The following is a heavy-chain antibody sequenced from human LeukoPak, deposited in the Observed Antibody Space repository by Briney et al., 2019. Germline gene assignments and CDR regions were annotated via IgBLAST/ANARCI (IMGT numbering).Heavy chain of an antibody. CDR2: ISSSSSYI. D-gene: IGHD5-18*01. V-gene: IGHV3-21*01. J-gene: IGHJ4*02. CDR1: GFTFSSYS. Sequence: GGSLRLSCAAPGFTFSSYSMNWVRQAPGKGLEWVSSISSSSSYIYYADSVKGRFTISRDNAKNSLYLQMNSLRAEDTAVYYCAANSYGTPYFDYWGQGTLVTVSS. CDR3: AANSYGTPYFDY.